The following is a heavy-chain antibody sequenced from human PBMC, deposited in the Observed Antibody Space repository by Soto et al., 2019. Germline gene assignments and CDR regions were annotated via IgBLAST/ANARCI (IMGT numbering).Heavy chain of an antibody. V-gene: IGHV3-15*07. CDR2: IKSKTDGGTT. Sequence: GGSLRLSCAASGFTFSNAWMNWVRQAPGKGLEWVGRIKSKTDGGTTDYAAPVKGRFTISRDDSKNTLYLQMNSLKTEDTAVYYCTTDCSSTSKICGMDVWGQGTTVTVSS. J-gene: IGHJ6*02. D-gene: IGHD2-2*01. CDR3: TTDCSSTSKICGMDV. CDR1: GFTFSNAW.